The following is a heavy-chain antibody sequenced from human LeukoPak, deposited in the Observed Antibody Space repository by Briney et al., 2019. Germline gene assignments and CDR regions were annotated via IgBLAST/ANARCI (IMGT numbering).Heavy chain of an antibody. J-gene: IGHJ4*02. V-gene: IGHV4-59*01. CDR2: IYFSGST. D-gene: IGHD4-17*01. CDR3: ARDGGSVTTQFDY. CDR1: GGSMSSYY. Sequence: SETLSLTCTVSGGSMSSYYWNWISQPPGKGLEWIGYIYFSGSTAYNPSLKSRVTMSVDKSNNQFSLKLTSVTAADTAVYYCARDGGSVTTQFDYWGQGTLVTVSS.